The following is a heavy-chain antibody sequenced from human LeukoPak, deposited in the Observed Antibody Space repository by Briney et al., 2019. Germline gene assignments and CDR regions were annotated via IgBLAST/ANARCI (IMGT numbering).Heavy chain of an antibody. CDR3: AKDVTYSGSYREYYMDV. Sequence: GGSLRLSRVASGFSLSDYWMHWVRQVPEKGPVWVSRINSEGSSTSYADSVKGRFTISRDNAKNMLYLQMNSLRTEDTAMYYCAKDVTYSGSYREYYMDVWGKGTTVTASS. J-gene: IGHJ6*03. D-gene: IGHD1-26*01. V-gene: IGHV3-74*01. CDR1: GFSLSDYW. CDR2: INSEGSST.